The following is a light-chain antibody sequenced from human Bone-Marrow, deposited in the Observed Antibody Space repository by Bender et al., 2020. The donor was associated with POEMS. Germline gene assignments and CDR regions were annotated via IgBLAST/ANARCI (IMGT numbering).Light chain of an antibody. V-gene: IGLV1-44*01. CDR1: GSNIGGYP. Sequence: QSVLTQPPSVSGTPGQRVTISCSGSGSNIGGYPVNWYQQLPGTAPRLLIYTNNERPSGVPDRFSGSKSGTSASLAITGLQAEDEADYYCSSYSGSDKVIFGGGTKLTVL. CDR2: TNN. CDR3: SSYSGSDKVI. J-gene: IGLJ2*01.